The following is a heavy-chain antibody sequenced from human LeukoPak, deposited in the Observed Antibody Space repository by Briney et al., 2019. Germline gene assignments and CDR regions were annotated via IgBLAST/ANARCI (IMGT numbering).Heavy chain of an antibody. Sequence: SGGSLRLSCAASGFTFDDYGMSWARQAPGKGLEWVSGINWNGGSTGYADSVKGRFTISRDNAKNSLYLQMNSLRAEDTALYYCAREDYYGSGSPTLFDYWGQGTLVTVSS. J-gene: IGHJ4*02. CDR3: AREDYYGSGSPTLFDY. V-gene: IGHV3-20*04. D-gene: IGHD3-10*01. CDR2: INWNGGST. CDR1: GFTFDDYG.